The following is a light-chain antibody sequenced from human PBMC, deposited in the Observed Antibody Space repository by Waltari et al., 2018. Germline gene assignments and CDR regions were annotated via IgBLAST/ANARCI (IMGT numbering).Light chain of an antibody. CDR3: QQSYSTPPYT. CDR1: QSISSY. Sequence: DIQMTQSPSSLSASVGDRVTITCRASQSISSYLNWYQQKPGKARKLLIDAASSLESGVPSRFSGSGSGTDFTLTISSLQPEDFATYYCQQSYSTPPYTFGQGTKLEIK. CDR2: AAS. V-gene: IGKV1-39*01. J-gene: IGKJ2*01.